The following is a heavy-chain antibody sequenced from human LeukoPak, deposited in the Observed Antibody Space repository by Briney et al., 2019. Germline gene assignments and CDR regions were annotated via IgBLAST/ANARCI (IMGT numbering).Heavy chain of an antibody. V-gene: IGHV4-39*07. CDR1: GGSISSGDYY. D-gene: IGHD3-3*01. J-gene: IGHJ4*02. Sequence: SETLSLTCTVSGGSISSGDYYWSWIRQPPGKGLEWIASIYHSGSTYYNPPLKSRVTISVDTSKNQFSLRLSSVTAADTAVYYCARNGLLRFLEPQDYWGQGTLVTVSS. CDR2: IYHSGST. CDR3: ARNGLLRFLEPQDY.